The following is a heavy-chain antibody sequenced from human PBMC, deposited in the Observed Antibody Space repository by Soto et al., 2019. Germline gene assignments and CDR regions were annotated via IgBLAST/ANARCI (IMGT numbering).Heavy chain of an antibody. CDR3: VRGGYYDSSGYYPGWFDP. CDR2: IIPFSGTA. J-gene: IGHJ5*02. CDR1: EDTLSSYA. D-gene: IGHD3-22*01. V-gene: IGHV1-69*06. Sequence: SVKVSCKASEDTLSSYAISWVRQAPGQGLEWMGGIIPFSGTANYAQKFQGRVTITADKSTSTAYMELSSLRSEDTAVYYCVRGGYYDSSGYYPGWFDPWGQGTLVTVSS.